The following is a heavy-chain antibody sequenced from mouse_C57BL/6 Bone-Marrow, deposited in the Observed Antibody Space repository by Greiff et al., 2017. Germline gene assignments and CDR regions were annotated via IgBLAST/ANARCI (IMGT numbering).Heavy chain of an antibody. V-gene: IGHV14-4*01. J-gene: IGHJ2*01. Sequence: VQLQQSGAELVRPGASVKLSCTASGFNIKDDYMHWVKQRPEQGLEWIGWIDPDNGDTEYASKFQGKATITADTSSNTAYLQLSSLTSEDTAVYYCTTPPVEPDYWGQGTTLTVSS. CDR3: TTPPVEPDY. CDR2: IDPDNGDT. CDR1: GFNIKDDY.